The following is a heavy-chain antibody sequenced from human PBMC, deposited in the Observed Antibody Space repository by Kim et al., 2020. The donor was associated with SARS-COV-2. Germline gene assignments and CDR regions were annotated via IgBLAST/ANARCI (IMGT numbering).Heavy chain of an antibody. CDR2: ISAYNGNT. J-gene: IGHJ4*02. D-gene: IGHD5-18*01. V-gene: IGHV1-18*04. Sequence: ASVKVSCKASGYTFTSYGISWVRQAPGQGLEWMGWISAYNGNTNYAQKLQGRVTMTTDTSTSTAYMELRSLRSDDTAVYYCARRWRGYSYGYSDYWGQGTLVTVSS. CDR3: ARRWRGYSYGYSDY. CDR1: GYTFTSYG.